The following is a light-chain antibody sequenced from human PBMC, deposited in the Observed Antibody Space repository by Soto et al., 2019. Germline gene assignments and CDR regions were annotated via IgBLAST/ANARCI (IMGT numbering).Light chain of an antibody. V-gene: IGKV3-11*01. J-gene: IGKJ1*01. CDR3: QQRSNCPLT. CDR2: DAS. CDR1: QSVGRY. Sequence: EIVLTQSPATLSLSPGERVTLSCRASQSVGRYFAWYQQKPGQAPRLLIYDASKRATGIPARFSGSGSGTDFTLTISSLEPEDFAVYYCQQRSNCPLTFGQGTKVEIK.